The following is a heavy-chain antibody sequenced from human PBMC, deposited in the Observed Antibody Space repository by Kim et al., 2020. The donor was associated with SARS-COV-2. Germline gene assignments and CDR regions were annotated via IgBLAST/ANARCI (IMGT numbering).Heavy chain of an antibody. D-gene: IGHD1-26*01. CDR2: DGSEK. CDR3: ATGRGRF. V-gene: IGHV3-7*03. J-gene: IGHJ4*02. Sequence: DGSEKYYVDSVKGRFTISRDNAKNSLYLQMNSLRAEDTAVYYCATGRGRFWGQGTLVTVSS.